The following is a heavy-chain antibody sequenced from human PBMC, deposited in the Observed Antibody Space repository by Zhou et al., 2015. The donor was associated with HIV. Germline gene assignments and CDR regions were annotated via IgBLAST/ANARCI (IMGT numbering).Heavy chain of an antibody. D-gene: IGHD1-14*01. CDR3: ARVWSRYTIQH. V-gene: IGHV1-18*01. CDR2: ISGYNGNT. J-gene: IGHJ1*01. CDR1: GGTFSGSD. Sequence: LVQSGTEVRKPGSSVKVSCKASGGTFSGSDLSWVRQAPGQGLEWMGWISGYNGNTNYAQNLQGRVTMTTDTSTSTAYMELRSLRSDDTAMYYRARVWSRYTIQHWGQGTLVTV.